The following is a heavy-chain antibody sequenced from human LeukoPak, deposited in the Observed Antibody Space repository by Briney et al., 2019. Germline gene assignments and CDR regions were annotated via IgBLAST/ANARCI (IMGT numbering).Heavy chain of an antibody. D-gene: IGHD3-10*01. CDR1: GGSFSGYY. CDR3: ARGLVGSGSTLFDY. CDR2: INRSGST. Sequence: SETLSLTCAVYGGSFSGYYWSWLRQPPGKGLEWIGEINRSGSTNYNPSLKSRVTISVDTSKNQFSLKLSSVTAADAAVYYCARGLVGSGSTLFDYWGQGTLVTVSS. J-gene: IGHJ4*02. V-gene: IGHV4-34*01.